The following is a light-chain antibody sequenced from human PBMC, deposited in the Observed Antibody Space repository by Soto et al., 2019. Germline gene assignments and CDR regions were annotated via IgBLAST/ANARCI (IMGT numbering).Light chain of an antibody. CDR3: QVWDSSTVV. J-gene: IGLJ3*02. CDR1: NIGSKN. V-gene: IGLV3-9*01. Sequence: SYELTQPLSVSVALGPTARITCGGNNIGSKNVHWYQLNPGQAPVLVIYRDTNRPSGIPERFSGSNSGNTATLAISGAQVGDDADYYCQVWDSSTVVFGGGTKLNVL. CDR2: RDT.